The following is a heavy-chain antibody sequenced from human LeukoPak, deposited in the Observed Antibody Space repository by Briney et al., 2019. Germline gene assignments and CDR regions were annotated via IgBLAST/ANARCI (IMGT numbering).Heavy chain of an antibody. CDR1: GFTFGDYG. D-gene: IGHD3-22*01. J-gene: IGHJ4*02. V-gene: IGHV3-49*04. CDR2: IRSKGYGGTT. Sequence: GGSLRLSCTVSGFTFGDYGMSWVRQAPGKGLEWVGFIRSKGYGGTTEYAASVKGRFTISRDDSKSIAYLQMNSLKTEDTAVYYCTRGDYYNSSGYFLLFDDWGQGTLVTVSS. CDR3: TRGDYYNSSGYFLLFDD.